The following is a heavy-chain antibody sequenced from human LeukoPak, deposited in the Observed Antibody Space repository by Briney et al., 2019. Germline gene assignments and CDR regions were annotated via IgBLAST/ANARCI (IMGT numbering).Heavy chain of an antibody. D-gene: IGHD1-26*01. Sequence: GGSLRLSCAASGFTFHIYAMNWVRQAPGKGLEWVSAIRGSGGSTYYADSVKGRFTISRDNSKNTLYVQMNSLRAEDTAVYYCAKDRRVGASKGLGAFDIWGQGTVVTVFS. V-gene: IGHV3-23*01. J-gene: IGHJ3*02. CDR3: AKDRRVGASKGLGAFDI. CDR1: GFTFHIYA. CDR2: IRGSGGST.